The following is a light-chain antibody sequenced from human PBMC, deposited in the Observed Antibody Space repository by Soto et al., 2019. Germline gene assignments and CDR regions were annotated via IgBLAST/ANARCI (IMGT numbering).Light chain of an antibody. CDR3: TSYAGSSIPVV. CDR1: SSDVGKYNF. J-gene: IGLJ2*01. CDR2: YVT. V-gene: IGLV2-8*01. Sequence: QSARTQPPSASGSPGQSVTISCTGASSDVGKYNFVSWYQQHPGKSPKLMIYYVTERPSGVPARFSGSKSGKTASLNVSGLQAEDDADYYCTSYAGSSIPVVFGGGTQLTV.